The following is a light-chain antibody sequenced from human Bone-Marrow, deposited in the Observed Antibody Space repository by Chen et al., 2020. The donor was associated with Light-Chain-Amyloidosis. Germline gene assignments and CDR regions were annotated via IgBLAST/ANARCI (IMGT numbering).Light chain of an antibody. CDR3: QVWDRSSDRPV. V-gene: IGLV3-21*02. CDR2: DDS. CDR1: NIGSTS. J-gene: IGLJ3*02. Sequence: SYVLTQPSSVSVAPGQTATIACGGNNIGSTSVHWYQQTPGQAPLLVVYDDSDRPSGIPERLGGSNSGNTATLTISRVEAGDEADDYCQVWDRSSDRPVFGGGTKLTVL.